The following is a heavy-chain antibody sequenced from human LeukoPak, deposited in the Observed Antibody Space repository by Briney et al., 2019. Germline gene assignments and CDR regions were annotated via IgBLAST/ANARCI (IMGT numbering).Heavy chain of an antibody. J-gene: IGHJ4*02. CDR3: ARYYDTSGYFDY. D-gene: IGHD3-22*01. V-gene: IGHV3-7*01. CDR1: GLTFSNFW. CDR2: IKHDGSEK. Sequence: GGSLGLSCTASGLTFSNFWMSWVRQAPGKGLEWVANIKHDGSEKLYADAVKGRFTISRDNAKRSLFLQMNSLRAEDTAVFYCARYYDTSGYFDYWGQGTLVTVSS.